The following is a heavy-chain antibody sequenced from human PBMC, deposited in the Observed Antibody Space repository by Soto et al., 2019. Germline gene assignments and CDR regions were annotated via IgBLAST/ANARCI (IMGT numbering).Heavy chain of an antibody. CDR3: AKDFPAIAAAPSYSFDY. D-gene: IGHD6-13*01. CDR1: GGTFSSYA. Sequence: SVKVSCKASGGTFSSYAISWVRQAPGQRLEWMRGIIPIFSTANYAQKLQGRVTITADESTSTAYMELSSLRSEDTAVYYCAKDFPAIAAAPSYSFDYWGQGTLVTVS. V-gene: IGHV1-69*13. CDR2: IIPIFSTA. J-gene: IGHJ4*02.